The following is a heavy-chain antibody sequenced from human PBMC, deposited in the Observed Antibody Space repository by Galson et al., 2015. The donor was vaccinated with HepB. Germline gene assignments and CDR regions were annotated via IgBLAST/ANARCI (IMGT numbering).Heavy chain of an antibody. D-gene: IGHD2-15*01. CDR3: ASVVGTIYYYGMDV. CDR1: GDSVSGNSAA. V-gene: IGHV6-1*01. CDR2: TYYRSRWYN. J-gene: IGHJ6*02. Sequence: CAISGDSVSGNSAAWNWIRQSPSRGLEWLGRTYYRSRWYNDYAESVRSRITINPDTSRNQFSLQLKSVTPEDTAVYYCASVVGTIYYYGMDVWGQGTTVIVS.